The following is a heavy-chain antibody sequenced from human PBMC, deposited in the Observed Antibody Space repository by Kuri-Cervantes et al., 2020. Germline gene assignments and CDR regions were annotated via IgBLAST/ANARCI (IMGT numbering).Heavy chain of an antibody. CDR3: AREGEELDY. D-gene: IGHD3-16*01. CDR2: IKQDGSEK. CDR1: GFTFSDYW. J-gene: IGHJ4*02. Sequence: GGSLRLSCVASGFTFSDYWMSWVRQAPGKGLEWVANIKQDGSEKYYVDSVKGRFTISRDNAKNSLYLQMNSLRAEDTAVYYCAREGEELDYWGQGTLVTVSS. V-gene: IGHV3-7*01.